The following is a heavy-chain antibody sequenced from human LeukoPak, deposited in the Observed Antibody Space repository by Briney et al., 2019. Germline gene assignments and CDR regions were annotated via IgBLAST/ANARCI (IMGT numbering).Heavy chain of an antibody. J-gene: IGHJ3*01. Sequence: SQTLSLTCAISGDSVSRKSAAWNWLRQSPSRGLEWLVVTYYRSKWYNDYAGSVKGRITINADTSRNQFSLQLNSVTPEDTAVYYCARDSTGFQVGHDAFDVWGQGTMVTVSP. CDR3: ARDSTGFQVGHDAFDV. V-gene: IGHV6-1*01. D-gene: IGHD1-1*01. CDR2: TYYRSKWYN. CDR1: GDSVSRKSAA.